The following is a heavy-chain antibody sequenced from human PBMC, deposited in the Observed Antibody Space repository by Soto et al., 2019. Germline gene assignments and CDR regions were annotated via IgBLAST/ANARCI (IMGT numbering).Heavy chain of an antibody. CDR3: AMEYCSSTSCHRDY. V-gene: IGHV1-69*02. Sequence: QVQLVQSGAEVNNPGSSGKVSCKASVGTFSSYTISWVRQVPGQGLEWMGRIIPILGIANYAQKSQGRVTITAATSTSPAYMGLSSLRSEDTAVYYCAMEYCSSTSCHRDYWGQGTLVTVSS. CDR2: IIPILGIA. CDR1: VGTFSSYT. D-gene: IGHD2-2*02. J-gene: IGHJ4*02.